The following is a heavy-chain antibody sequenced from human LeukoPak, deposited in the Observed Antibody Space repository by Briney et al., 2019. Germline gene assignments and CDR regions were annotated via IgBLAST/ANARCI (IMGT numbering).Heavy chain of an antibody. J-gene: IGHJ4*02. D-gene: IGHD3-22*01. CDR2: IYTSGST. CDR3: AGTYYYDSSGYYYRY. V-gene: IGHV4-4*07. Sequence: SETLSLTCTVSGGSISSYYWSWIRQPAGKGLEWIGRIYTSGSTNYNPPLKSRVTISVDKSKNQFSLKLSSVTAADTAVYYCAGTYYYDSSGYYYRYWGQGTLVTVSS. CDR1: GGSISSYY.